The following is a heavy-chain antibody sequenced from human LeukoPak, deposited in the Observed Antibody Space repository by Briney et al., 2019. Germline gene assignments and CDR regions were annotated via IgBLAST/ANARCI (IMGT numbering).Heavy chain of an antibody. CDR1: GFTVSSNY. Sequence: PGGSLRLSCAASGFTVSSNYMSWVRQAPGKRLEWVSVIYSGGSTYYADSVKGRFTFSRDNSKNALFLQMNSLRAEDTAVYYCARGGSRYFHNWGQGTLVTVST. V-gene: IGHV3-66*01. CDR3: ARGGSRYFHN. D-gene: IGHD3-10*01. J-gene: IGHJ4*02. CDR2: IYSGGST.